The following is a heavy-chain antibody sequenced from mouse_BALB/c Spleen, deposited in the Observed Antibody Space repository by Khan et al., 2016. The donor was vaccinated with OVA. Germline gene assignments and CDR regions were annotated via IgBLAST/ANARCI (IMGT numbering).Heavy chain of an antibody. J-gene: IGHJ1*01. CDR2: INSNGGTS. D-gene: IGHD2-14*01. CDR3: ARTYYRYDEGYWYFDV. CDR1: GFTFSGYG. Sequence: EVELVESGGGLVQPGGSLKLSCAASGFTFSGYGMSWVRQTPDKRLELVRTINSNGGTSYYPDSVKGRFTISRDNAKNTLHLQMSSLKSEDTAMYCCARTYYRYDEGYWYFDVWGAGTTVTVSS. V-gene: IGHV5-6-3*01.